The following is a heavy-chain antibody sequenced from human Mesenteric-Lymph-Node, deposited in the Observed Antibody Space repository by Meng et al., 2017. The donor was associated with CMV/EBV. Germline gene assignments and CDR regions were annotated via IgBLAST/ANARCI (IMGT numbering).Heavy chain of an antibody. CDR2: IYSRGSP. CDR1: GVSVNSGSFY. Sequence: GSLRLSCTVSGVSVNSGSFYWGFIRQPPGQGLEWVGHIYSRGSPKYDPSLKSRLSISVDTSNNQVSLTLTSVTAADTAVYYCAGGPAGAIWGSGSYYDYWGQRTLVTVSS. CDR3: AGGPAGAIWGSGSYYDY. V-gene: IGHV4-61*01. D-gene: IGHD3-10*01. J-gene: IGHJ4*02.